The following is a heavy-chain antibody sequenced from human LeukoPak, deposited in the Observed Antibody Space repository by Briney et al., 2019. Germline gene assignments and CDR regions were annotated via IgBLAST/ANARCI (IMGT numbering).Heavy chain of an antibody. CDR1: GGSISSETYY. V-gene: IGHV4-61*02. J-gene: IGHJ5*02. CDR3: ATWARGGSSGQNPS. CDR2: IYSSGST. Sequence: SQTLSLTCIVSGGSISSETYYWSWIRQPAGKGLEWIGRIYSSGSTNHNPSLKTRVTISVDTSKNQFSLSLNSVTAAGTAVYFCATWARGGSSGQNPSWGQGTLVTVSS. D-gene: IGHD3-22*01.